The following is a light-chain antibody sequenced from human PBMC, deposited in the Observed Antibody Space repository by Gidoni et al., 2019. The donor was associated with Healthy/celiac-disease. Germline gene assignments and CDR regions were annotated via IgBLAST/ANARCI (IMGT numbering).Light chain of an antibody. Sequence: DIQMTQSPSSLSASVGDRVTITCRASQSISSYLYWYQQKPGKAPKLLVYAASSLQSGVPSRFSGSGSGTDFTLTISSLQPEDFATYYCQQSYSTPLAFXQXTKVEIK. J-gene: IGKJ1*01. CDR3: QQSYSTPLA. CDR1: QSISSY. V-gene: IGKV1-39*01. CDR2: AAS.